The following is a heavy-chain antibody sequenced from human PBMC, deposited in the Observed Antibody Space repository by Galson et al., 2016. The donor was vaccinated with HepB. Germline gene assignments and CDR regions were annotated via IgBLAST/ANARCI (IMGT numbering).Heavy chain of an antibody. CDR1: GYTFTSYY. D-gene: IGHD2-2*01. J-gene: IGHJ3*02. Sequence: SVKVSCKASGYTFTSYYMHWVRQAPGQGLEWMGIINPSGGSTSYAQKFQGRVTMTRDTSTSTVYMELSSLRAEDTAVYYCARLLAYCTTTRCGGEAFDIWGQGTLVTVSS. V-gene: IGHV1-46*01. CDR3: ARLLAYCTTTRCGGEAFDI. CDR2: INPSGGST.